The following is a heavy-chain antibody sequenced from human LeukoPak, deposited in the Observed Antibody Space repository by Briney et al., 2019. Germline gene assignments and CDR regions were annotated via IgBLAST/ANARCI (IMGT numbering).Heavy chain of an antibody. J-gene: IGHJ3*02. D-gene: IGHD2-8*01. Sequence: ASVKVSCKASGGTFSSYAISWVRQAPGQGLEWMGGIIPIFGTANYAQKFQGRVTITADESTSTAYMELSSLRSDDTAVYYCARDPVRNAFDIRGQGTMVTVSS. CDR2: IIPIFGTA. CDR1: GGTFSSYA. V-gene: IGHV1-69*13. CDR3: ARDPVRNAFDI.